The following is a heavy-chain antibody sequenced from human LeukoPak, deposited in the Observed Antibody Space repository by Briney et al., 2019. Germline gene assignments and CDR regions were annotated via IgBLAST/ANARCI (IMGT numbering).Heavy chain of an antibody. D-gene: IGHD1-26*01. CDR3: SRNPYSRSYDAYYYYYMDV. Sequence: GGSLRLSCAASGFTVSSNYMNWVRQAPGKGLEWVSSITTTSTYIYYADSVKGRFTISRDNAKNSLYLQINSLRAEDTAVYYCSRNPYSRSYDAYYYYYMDVWGKGTTVTISS. CDR1: GFTVSSNY. CDR2: ITTTSTYI. V-gene: IGHV3-21*01. J-gene: IGHJ6*03.